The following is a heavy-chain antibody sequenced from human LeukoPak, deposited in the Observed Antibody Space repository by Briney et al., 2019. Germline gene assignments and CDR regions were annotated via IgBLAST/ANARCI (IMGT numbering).Heavy chain of an antibody. Sequence: QPGGSLRLSCAASGFTFSAYAMTWVRQAPGKGLEWVSYISTSTTIYYTDSVKGRFTISRDNAKSSLYLQMNSLRDEDTAVYYCARGYSYGPVYYFDYWGQGTLVTVSS. CDR2: ISTSTTI. CDR3: ARGYSYGPVYYFDY. CDR1: GFTFSAYA. V-gene: IGHV3-48*02. D-gene: IGHD5-18*01. J-gene: IGHJ4*02.